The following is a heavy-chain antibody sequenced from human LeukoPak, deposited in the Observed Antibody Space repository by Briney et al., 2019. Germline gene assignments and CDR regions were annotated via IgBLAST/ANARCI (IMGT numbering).Heavy chain of an antibody. CDR1: GYTFTSYY. J-gene: IGHJ4*02. Sequence: GASVKVSCKASGYTFTSYYMHWVRQAPGQGLEWMGIINPSGGSTSYAQKFQGRVTMTRDTSTSTVYMELSSLRSEDMAVYYCAGAFRRAATYGYWGQGTLVTVSS. D-gene: IGHD6-25*01. CDR2: INPSGGST. V-gene: IGHV1-46*01. CDR3: AGAFRRAATYGY.